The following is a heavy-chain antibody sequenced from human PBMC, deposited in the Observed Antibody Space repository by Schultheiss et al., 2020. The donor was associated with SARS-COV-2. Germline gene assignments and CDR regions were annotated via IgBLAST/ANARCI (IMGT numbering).Heavy chain of an antibody. V-gene: IGHV4-59*01. CDR2: LSYSGST. CDR1: GGSISSYY. J-gene: IGHJ4*02. CDR3: AKTVLRFLEPFDY. D-gene: IGHD3-3*01. Sequence: SETLSLTCTVSGGSISSYYWSWIRQPPGKGLEWIGSLSYSGSTNYNPSLKSRVTISVDTSKNQFSLKLSSVTAADTAVYYCAKTVLRFLEPFDYWGQGTLVTVSS.